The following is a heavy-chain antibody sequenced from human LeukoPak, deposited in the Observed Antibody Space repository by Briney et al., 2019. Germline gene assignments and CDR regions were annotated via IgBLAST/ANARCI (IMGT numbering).Heavy chain of an antibody. CDR3: AREGASGLRALWSDY. CDR1: GFTFSSYW. Sequence: GGSLRLSCAASGFTFSSYWMSWVRQAPGKGLEWVANIKQDGSEKYYVDSVKGRFTISRDNAKNSLYLQMNGLRAEDTAVYYCAREGASGLRALWSDYWGQGTLVTVSS. J-gene: IGHJ4*02. V-gene: IGHV3-7*01. CDR2: IKQDGSEK. D-gene: IGHD5-18*01.